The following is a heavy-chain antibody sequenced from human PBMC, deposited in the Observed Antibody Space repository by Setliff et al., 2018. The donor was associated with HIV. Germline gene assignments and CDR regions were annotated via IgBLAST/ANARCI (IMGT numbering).Heavy chain of an antibody. CDR2: VATNGGST. Sequence: GGSLRLSCAVSGFTFSNSAMSWVRQAPGKGLEWVSSVATNGGSTYYAASVQGRFTISSDNSKSVVYLQMNSLRAEDTAVYYCAKCGGTCWHNFFGPWGQGTLVTVSS. D-gene: IGHD2-15*01. CDR3: AKCGGTCWHNFFGP. CDR1: GFTFSNSA. J-gene: IGHJ5*02. V-gene: IGHV3-23*01.